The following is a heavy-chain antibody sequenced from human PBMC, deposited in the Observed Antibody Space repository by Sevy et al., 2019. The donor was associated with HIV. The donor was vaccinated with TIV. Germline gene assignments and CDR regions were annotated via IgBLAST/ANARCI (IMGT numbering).Heavy chain of an antibody. Sequence: GGSLRLSCVASGFTFSTYSVNWVRQAPGKGLEWVSYISSSSGTMSYADSVKGRFTISRDNAKNSLYLQMNSLGDEDTSVYYWTRPYCSGGTCYSLTAYDIWGQGTMVTVSS. CDR1: GFTFSTYS. J-gene: IGHJ3*02. D-gene: IGHD2-15*01. CDR2: ISSSSGTM. V-gene: IGHV3-48*02. CDR3: TRPYCSGGTCYSLTAYDI.